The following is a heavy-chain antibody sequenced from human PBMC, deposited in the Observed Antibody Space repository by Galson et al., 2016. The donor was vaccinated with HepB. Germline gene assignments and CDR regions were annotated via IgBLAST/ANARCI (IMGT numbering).Heavy chain of an antibody. Sequence: SETLSLTCGVYGGSFSGYYWSWIRQPPGKGLEWIGEINHSGSTNYNPSLKSRVIISVDTSKNQFSLKLSSVTAADTAVYYCARGRSGYSSSWYNTNYGMDVWGQGTTVTVSS. CDR3: ARGRSGYSSSWYNTNYGMDV. J-gene: IGHJ6*02. CDR1: GGSFSGYY. CDR2: INHSGST. D-gene: IGHD6-13*01. V-gene: IGHV4-34*01.